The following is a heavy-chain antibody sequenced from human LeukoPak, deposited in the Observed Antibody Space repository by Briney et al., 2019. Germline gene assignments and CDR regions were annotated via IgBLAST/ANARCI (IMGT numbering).Heavy chain of an antibody. J-gene: IGHJ4*02. Sequence: GGSLRLSCATSGFIFSSYAMSWVRQAPGRGLEWVSSISGSGGSIYYADSVKGRFTISRDNSKNTLYLQMDSLRAEDTAVYYCAKARGEQNGGSNYWGQGTQVIVSS. CDR2: ISGSGGSI. CDR3: AKARGEQNGGSNY. V-gene: IGHV3-23*01. D-gene: IGHD2-15*01. CDR1: GFIFSSYA.